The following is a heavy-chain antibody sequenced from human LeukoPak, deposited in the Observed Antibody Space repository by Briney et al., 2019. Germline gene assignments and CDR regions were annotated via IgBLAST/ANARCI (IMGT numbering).Heavy chain of an antibody. Sequence: GGSLRLSCAASGFTFSSYAMSWVRQAPGKGLEWVSAISGSGGSTYYADSAKGRFTISRDNSKNTLYLQMNSLRAEDTAVYYCARTSHKRSAFYYYYYYMDVWGKGTTVTVSS. CDR3: ARTSHKRSAFYYYYYYMDV. CDR1: GFTFSSYA. V-gene: IGHV3-23*01. J-gene: IGHJ6*03. CDR2: ISGSGGST. D-gene: IGHD2-2*01.